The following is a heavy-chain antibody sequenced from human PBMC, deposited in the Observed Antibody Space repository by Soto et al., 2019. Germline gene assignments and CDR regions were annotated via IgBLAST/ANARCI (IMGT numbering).Heavy chain of an antibody. V-gene: IGHV3-33*01. D-gene: IGHD1-1*01. CDR1: GFTFSRYG. Sequence: QVHLVESGGGVVQPGRPLRLSCAASGFTFSRYGMHWVRQAPGKGLEWVGVIVRDGGQKQYADSVRGRFTISRDNYKNTLYLEMNSVTVDDTAVYYCARDDDFDDNGLDYWGQGTLVTVSS. CDR2: IVRDGGQK. J-gene: IGHJ4*02. CDR3: ARDDDFDDNGLDY.